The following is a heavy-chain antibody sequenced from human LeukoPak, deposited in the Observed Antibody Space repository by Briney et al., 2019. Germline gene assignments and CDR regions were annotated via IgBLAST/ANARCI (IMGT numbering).Heavy chain of an antibody. V-gene: IGHV3-64D*06. D-gene: IGHD5-18*01. CDR2: ISSNGGST. J-gene: IGHJ4*02. CDR3: VKEGYTAMDPLDY. Sequence: GGSLRLSCSASGFTFSSYAMHWVRQAPGKGLGYVSAISSNGGSTYYADSVKGRFTISRDNSKNTLYLQMSSLRAEDTAVYYCVKEGYTAMDPLDYWGQGTLVTVSS. CDR1: GFTFSSYA.